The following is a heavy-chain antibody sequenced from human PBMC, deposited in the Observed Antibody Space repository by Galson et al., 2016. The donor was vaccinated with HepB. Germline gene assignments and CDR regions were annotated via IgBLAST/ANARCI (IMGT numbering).Heavy chain of an antibody. J-gene: IGHJ4*02. CDR3: TTDPFSSRWRGAWGY. V-gene: IGHV3-15*07. CDR2: IKSEVDGGTA. CDR1: GFTLINAW. Sequence: SLRLSCAASGFTLINAWMSWVRQAPGKGLEWVGRIKSEVDGGTADYPAPVKGRFIVLRDDSKNTLYLQMDSLKTEDTAVYYCTTDPFSSRWRGAWGYWGQGTLVTVSS. D-gene: IGHD6-19*01.